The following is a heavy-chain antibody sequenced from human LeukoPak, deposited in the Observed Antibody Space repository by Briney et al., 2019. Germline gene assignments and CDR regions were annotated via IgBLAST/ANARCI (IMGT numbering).Heavy chain of an antibody. J-gene: IGHJ4*02. D-gene: IGHD4-11*01. Sequence: ASVKVSCKASGYTFTSYYMHWVRQAPGQGLEWMGIINPSGGSTSYAQKFQGRVTITADKSTSTAYMELSSLRSEDTAVYYCAREGLTTVTPPGSYDYWGQGTLVTVSS. V-gene: IGHV1-46*01. CDR1: GYTFTSYY. CDR2: INPSGGST. CDR3: AREGLTTVTPPGSYDY.